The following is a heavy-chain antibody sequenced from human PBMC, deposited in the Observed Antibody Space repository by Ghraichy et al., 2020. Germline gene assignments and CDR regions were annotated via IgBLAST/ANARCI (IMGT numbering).Heavy chain of an antibody. V-gene: IGHV4-34*01. D-gene: IGHD5-12*01. CDR2: INHSGST. J-gene: IGHJ4*02. Sequence: AETLSLTCAVYGGSFSGYYWSWIRQPPGKGLEWIGEINHSGSTNYNPSLKSRVTISVDTSKNQFSLKLSSVTAADTAVYYCARENESGYDWPASYDHWGQGTLVTVSS. CDR3: ARENESGYDWPASYDH. CDR1: GGSFSGYY.